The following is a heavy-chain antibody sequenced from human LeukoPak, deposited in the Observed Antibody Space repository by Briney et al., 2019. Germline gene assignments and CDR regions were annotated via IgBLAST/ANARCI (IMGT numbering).Heavy chain of an antibody. J-gene: IGHJ3*02. Sequence: GGSLRLSCAASGFTFSSYSMNWVRQAPGKGLEWVSSISSSSYIYYADSVKGRFTISRDNAKNSLYLQMNSLGAEDTAVYYCARDGGGSGAFDIWGQGTMVTVSS. CDR1: GFTFSSYS. CDR3: ARDGGGSGAFDI. CDR2: ISSSSYI. V-gene: IGHV3-21*01. D-gene: IGHD2-15*01.